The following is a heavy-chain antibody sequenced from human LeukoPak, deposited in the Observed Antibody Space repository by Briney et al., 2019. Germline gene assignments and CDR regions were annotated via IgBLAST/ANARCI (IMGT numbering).Heavy chain of an antibody. D-gene: IGHD3-3*01. V-gene: IGHV3-23*01. CDR3: AKEGGSSIWSGSHFDY. CDR1: GSTFSNYA. CDR2: ISGSDGTT. J-gene: IGHJ4*02. Sequence: PGGSLRLSCAASGSTFSNYAVTWVRQTPGKGLEWVSTISGSDGTTYYADSVKGRFTISRDDSKNTLYLHMNSLRAEDTAVYYCAKEGGSSIWSGSHFDYWGQGTLVTVSS.